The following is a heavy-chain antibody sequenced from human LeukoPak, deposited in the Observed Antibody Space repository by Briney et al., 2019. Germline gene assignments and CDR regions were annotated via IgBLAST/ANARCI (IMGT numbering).Heavy chain of an antibody. CDR1: GYSFKNYG. J-gene: IGHJ3*01. Sequence: ASVKVSCKASGYSFKNYGMNWVRQAPGQGLEWMGCVNSDTGSTVSAQAFQGRVALTTDTSTNTIHMELRSLTSDDTAVYFCARDDSCSGDKCVSLGGFDVWGQGTTVIVSS. D-gene: IGHD3-16*01. CDR2: VNSDTGST. V-gene: IGHV1-18*01. CDR3: ARDDSCSGDKCVSLGGFDV.